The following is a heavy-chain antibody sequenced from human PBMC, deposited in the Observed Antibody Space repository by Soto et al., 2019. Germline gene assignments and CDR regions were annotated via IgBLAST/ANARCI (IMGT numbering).Heavy chain of an antibody. Sequence: SETLSLTCAVDGGSFSGYYWSWIRQPPGKGLEWIGEINHSGSTNYNPSLKSRVTISVDTSKNQFSLKLSSVTAADTAVYYCATRRGSSGWKDYWGQGTLVTVSS. CDR3: ATRRGSSGWKDY. CDR1: GGSFSGYY. CDR2: INHSGST. D-gene: IGHD6-19*01. J-gene: IGHJ4*02. V-gene: IGHV4-34*01.